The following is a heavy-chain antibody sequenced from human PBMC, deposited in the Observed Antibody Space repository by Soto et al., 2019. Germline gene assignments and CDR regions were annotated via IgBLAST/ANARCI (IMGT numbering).Heavy chain of an antibody. CDR3: AREIGDYVVFDY. CDR2: INAGNGNT. Sequence: ASVKVSCKASGYTFNSYAMHWVRQAPGQRLEWMGWINAGNGNTKYSQKFQGRVTITRDTSASTAYMELSSLRSEDTAVYYCAREIGDYVVFDYWGQGTLVTVSS. D-gene: IGHD4-17*01. CDR1: GYTFNSYA. J-gene: IGHJ4*02. V-gene: IGHV1-3*01.